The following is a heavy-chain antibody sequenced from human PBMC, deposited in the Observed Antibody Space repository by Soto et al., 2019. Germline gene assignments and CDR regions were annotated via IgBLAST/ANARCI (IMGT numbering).Heavy chain of an antibody. CDR2: IPQDGSDG. D-gene: IGHD2-21*02. J-gene: IGHJ6*02. CDR3: ARDHLILPAHDFFYGSDV. V-gene: IGHV3-7*03. Sequence: DVQLKESGGGLVQPAQSLRLSCEVSGFTLSMYSMTWVRQAPGKGLEWVAKIPQDGSDGHYLDSVKGRFTISRDNAKNSVYLQMNSLRADDTAVYYCARDHLILPAHDFFYGSDVWGQGAKVTVSS. CDR1: GFTLSMYS.